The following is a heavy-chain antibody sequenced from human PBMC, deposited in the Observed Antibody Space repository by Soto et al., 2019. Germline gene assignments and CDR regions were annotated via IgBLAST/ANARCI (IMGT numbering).Heavy chain of an antibody. D-gene: IGHD3-16*02. CDR1: GGSFSGYY. J-gene: IGHJ4*02. Sequence: SETLSLTFAVYGGSFSGYYWSWIRQPPGKGLEWIGEINHSGSTNYNPSLKSRVTISVDTSKNQFSLKLSSVTAADTAVYYCARVMITFGGVIVISSGLDYWGQGTLVTVSS. CDR2: INHSGST. CDR3: ARVMITFGGVIVISSGLDY. V-gene: IGHV4-34*01.